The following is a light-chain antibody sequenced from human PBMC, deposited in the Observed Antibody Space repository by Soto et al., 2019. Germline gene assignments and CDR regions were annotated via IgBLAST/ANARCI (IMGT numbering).Light chain of an antibody. CDR3: QQSASSPLT. CDR1: QSVGRNY. J-gene: IGKJ4*01. CDR2: DAS. V-gene: IGKV3-20*01. Sequence: EIVLTQSPGTLSVSPGERATLSCRASQSVGRNYLAWYQQKPGQAPRLLIYDASSRATGIPDRFSGSGSGTDFTLTISRLEPEDFAVYYCQQSASSPLTFGGGTKVETK.